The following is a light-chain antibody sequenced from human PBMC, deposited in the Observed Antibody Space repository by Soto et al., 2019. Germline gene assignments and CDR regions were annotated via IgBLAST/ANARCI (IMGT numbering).Light chain of an antibody. CDR3: QQQWT. V-gene: IGKV3-11*01. Sequence: IVLTQSPATLSVSPGERATLSCRASQSVSSYLAWYQQKPGQAPRLLIYDASNRATGIPARFSGSGSGTDFTLTISSLEPEDFAVYYCQQQWTFGQGTKVDIK. CDR2: DAS. J-gene: IGKJ1*01. CDR1: QSVSSY.